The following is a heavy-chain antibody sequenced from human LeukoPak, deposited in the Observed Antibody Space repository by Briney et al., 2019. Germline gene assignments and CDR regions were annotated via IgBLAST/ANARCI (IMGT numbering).Heavy chain of an antibody. J-gene: IGHJ4*02. Sequence: SSQTLSLTCTVSGGSISSGDYYWSWIRQPPGKGLEWIGYIYYSGSTYYNPSLKSRVTISVDTSKNQFSLKLCSVTAADTAVYYCARGTYDFWPTPYFDYWGQGTLVTVSS. CDR3: ARGTYDFWPTPYFDY. D-gene: IGHD3-3*01. CDR1: GGSISSGDYY. CDR2: IYYSGST. V-gene: IGHV4-30-4*01.